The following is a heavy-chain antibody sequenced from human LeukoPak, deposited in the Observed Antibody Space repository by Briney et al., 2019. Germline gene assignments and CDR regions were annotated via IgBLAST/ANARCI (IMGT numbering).Heavy chain of an antibody. V-gene: IGHV3-74*01. CDR2: IISDGSSA. Sequence: GGSLRLSCAASGFTFSSYWMHWVRQAPGKGLVWVSRIISDGSSATHADSVKGRFTMSRDDAKNMLYLQMNSLRAEDTAVYYCTRDRRYGGMDVWGQGTTVTVSS. CDR3: TRDRRYGGMDV. J-gene: IGHJ6*02. CDR1: GFTFSSYW. D-gene: IGHD3-10*01.